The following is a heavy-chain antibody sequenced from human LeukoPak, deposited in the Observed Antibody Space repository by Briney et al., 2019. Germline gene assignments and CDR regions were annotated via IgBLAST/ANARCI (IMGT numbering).Heavy chain of an antibody. CDR3: ARAPAMVPSDFDY. J-gene: IGHJ4*02. V-gene: IGHV3-53*01. D-gene: IGHD5-18*01. CDR1: RFTFDDYG. CDR2: IYSGGST. Sequence: GGSLRLSCAASRFTFDDYGMSRVRQAPGKGLEWVSVIYSGGSTYYADSVKGRFTISRDNSKNTLYLQMNSLRAEDTAVYYCARAPAMVPSDFDYWGQGTLVTVSS.